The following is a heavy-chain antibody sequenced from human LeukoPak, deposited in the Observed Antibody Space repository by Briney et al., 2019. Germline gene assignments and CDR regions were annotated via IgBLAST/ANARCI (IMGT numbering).Heavy chain of an antibody. J-gene: IGHJ4*02. V-gene: IGHV3-48*03. CDR1: GFTFSSYE. CDR2: ISSSGSTI. D-gene: IGHD5-12*01. Sequence: PGGSLRLSCAASGFTFSSYEMNWVRQAPGKGLEWVSYISSSGSTIYYADSVKGRFTISRDNAKNTLYLQMNSLRAEDTAVYYCASARYSGYEPDYWGQGTLVTVSS. CDR3: ASARYSGYEPDY.